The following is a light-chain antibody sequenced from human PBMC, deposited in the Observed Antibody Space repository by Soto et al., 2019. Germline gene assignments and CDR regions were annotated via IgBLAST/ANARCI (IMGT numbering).Light chain of an antibody. J-gene: IGLJ1*01. V-gene: IGLV3-10*01. CDR3: FSPDNSGNLGV. Sequence: SYELTQPPSVSVSPGQTARITCSGDALPTRFAHWYKQKAGHAPVQVIYEDNKRPSGIPETFSGSSSGTVATLVISEAQVEDEGDYYCFSPDNSGNLGVFGPGTKLTVL. CDR1: ALPTRF. CDR2: EDN.